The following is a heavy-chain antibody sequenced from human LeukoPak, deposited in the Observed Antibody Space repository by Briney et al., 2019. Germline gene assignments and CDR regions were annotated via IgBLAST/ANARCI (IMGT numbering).Heavy chain of an antibody. CDR3: ARDAELRRYNWLDP. CDR2: ISSGSSFK. D-gene: IGHD1-26*01. Sequence: GGSLRLSCAASGFTFSNYNMNWVRQAPGKGLEWVSSISSGSSFKYYADSLKGRLTVSRDDAKNSLYLQINSLRAEDTAVYYCARDAELRRYNWLDPWGQGTLVTVSS. V-gene: IGHV3-21*01. CDR1: GFTFSNYN. J-gene: IGHJ5*02.